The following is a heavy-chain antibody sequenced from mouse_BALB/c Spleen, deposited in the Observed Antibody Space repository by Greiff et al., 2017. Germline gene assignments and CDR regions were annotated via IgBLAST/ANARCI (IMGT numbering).Heavy chain of an antibody. J-gene: IGHJ3*01. Sequence: EVKLMESGGGLVKPGGSLKLSCAASGFTFSDYYMYWVRQTPEKRLEWVATISDGGSYTYYPDSVKGRFTISRDNAKNNLYLQMSSLKSEDTAMYYCARGRDLYDGDSWFADWGQGTLVTVSA. CDR2: ISDGGSYT. D-gene: IGHD2-13*01. CDR3: ARGRDLYDGDSWFAD. CDR1: GFTFSDYY. V-gene: IGHV5-4*02.